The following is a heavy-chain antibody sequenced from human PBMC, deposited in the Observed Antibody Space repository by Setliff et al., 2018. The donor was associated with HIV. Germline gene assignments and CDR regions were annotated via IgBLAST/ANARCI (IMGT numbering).Heavy chain of an antibody. CDR3: ARGGTVSADFDS. V-gene: IGHV4-59*12. CDR2: IFHRGTMFHSESVYT. D-gene: IGHD6-19*01. CDR1: GNSISSYY. Sequence: SETLSLTCVVSGNSISSYYWGWIRQPPGKGLEWIGTIFHRGTMFHSESVYTYHNPSFKSRVTLSVDTSENQFSLRLSSVTAADTAVYFCARGGTVSADFDSWGQGTLVTVSS. J-gene: IGHJ4*02.